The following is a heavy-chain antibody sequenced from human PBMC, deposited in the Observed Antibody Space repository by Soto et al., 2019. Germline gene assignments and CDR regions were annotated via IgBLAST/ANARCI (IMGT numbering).Heavy chain of an antibody. CDR2: IYPGDSDT. CDR1: GYSFTSYW. CDR3: ARQVVVAARPREYYYYYYMDV. J-gene: IGHJ6*03. Sequence: GESLKISCKGSGYSFTSYWIGWVRQMPGKGLEWMGIIYPGDSDTRYSPSFQGQVTISADKSISTAYLQWSSLKASDTAMYYCARQVVVAARPREYYYYYYMDVWGKGTTVTVSS. D-gene: IGHD6-6*01. V-gene: IGHV5-51*01.